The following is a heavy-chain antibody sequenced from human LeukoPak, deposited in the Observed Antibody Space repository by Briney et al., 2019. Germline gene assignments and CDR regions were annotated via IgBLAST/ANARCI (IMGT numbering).Heavy chain of an antibody. Sequence: ASVKVSCKASGYTFTSYDINWVRQATGQGLEWMGWMNPNSGNTNYAQKLQGRVTMTTDTSTSTAYMELRSLRSDDTAVYYCARVLPKYIAVAGTDDAFDIWGQGTMVTVSS. CDR3: ARVLPKYIAVAGTDDAFDI. CDR2: MNPNSGNT. CDR1: GYTFTSYD. J-gene: IGHJ3*02. D-gene: IGHD6-19*01. V-gene: IGHV1-18*01.